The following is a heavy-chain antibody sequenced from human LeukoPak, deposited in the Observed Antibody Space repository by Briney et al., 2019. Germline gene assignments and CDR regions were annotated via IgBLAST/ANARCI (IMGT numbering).Heavy chain of an antibody. V-gene: IGHV3-30*02. D-gene: IGHD3/OR15-3a*01. J-gene: IGHJ6*03. CDR2: IRYDGSNK. CDR3: AGGTGSNGKTRYYYYYMDV. Sequence: PGGSLRLSCAASGFTFSSYGMHWVRQAPGKGLEWVAFIRYDGSNKYYADSVKGRFTISRDNSKNTLYLQMNSLRAEDTAVYYCAGGTGSNGKTRYYYYYMDVWGKGTTVTISS. CDR1: GFTFSSYG.